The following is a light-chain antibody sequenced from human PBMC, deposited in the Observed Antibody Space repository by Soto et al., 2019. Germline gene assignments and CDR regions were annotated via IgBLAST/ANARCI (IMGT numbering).Light chain of an antibody. J-gene: IGKJ4*01. CDR3: QHCSNWPYT. CDR1: QSVNSY. CDR2: DAS. Sequence: MVFTKSPGTLSLAPGERATLSCRASQSVNSYLAWYQQKPGQAPRLLIYDASNRATGIPARFSGSGSGTDFTLTISSLEPEDFAVYDCQHCSNWPYTFGGGTKVDI. V-gene: IGKV3-11*01.